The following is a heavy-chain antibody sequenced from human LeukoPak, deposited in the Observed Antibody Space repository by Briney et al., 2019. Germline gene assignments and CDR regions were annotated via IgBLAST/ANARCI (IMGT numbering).Heavy chain of an antibody. V-gene: IGHV4-59*08. CDR1: GGSISTYY. Sequence: SETLSLTCTVSGGSISTYYWSWIRQPPGKGLEWIGYIYYSASTNYNPSLKSRVTISVDTSKNQFSLKLTSVTAADTAVYYCARIGGNDYWGQGTLVTVSS. CDR2: IYYSAST. D-gene: IGHD4-23*01. CDR3: ARIGGNDY. J-gene: IGHJ4*02.